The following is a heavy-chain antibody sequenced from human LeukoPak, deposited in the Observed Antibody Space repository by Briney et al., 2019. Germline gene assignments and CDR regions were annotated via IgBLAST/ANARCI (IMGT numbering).Heavy chain of an antibody. CDR1: GFTFSSYG. V-gene: IGHV3-33*01. J-gene: IGHJ4*02. CDR3: ARDACGSTSCYFDY. D-gene: IGHD2-2*01. CDR2: IWYDGSNK. Sequence: GGSLRLSCAASGFTFSSYGMHWVRQAPGKGLEWVAVIWYDGSNKYYADSVKGRFTISRDNSKNTLYLRMNSLRAEDTAVYYCARDACGSTSCYFDYWGQGTLVTVSS.